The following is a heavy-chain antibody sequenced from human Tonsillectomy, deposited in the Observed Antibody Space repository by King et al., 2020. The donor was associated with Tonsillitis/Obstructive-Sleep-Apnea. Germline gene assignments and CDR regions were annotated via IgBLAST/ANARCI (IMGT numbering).Heavy chain of an antibody. Sequence: VQLVQSGGGLVKPGGSLRLSCACSGFTFSDYYMSWIRRAPGRGLEWVSYLRSGSRYTNYADSVKGRFTISIDNAKNSLYLQMNSLRAEDTAVYYCATHYTNTSPFDYWGRGTLVTVSS. D-gene: IGHD2-2*02. J-gene: IGHJ4*02. CDR1: GFTFSDYY. V-gene: IGHV3-11*05. CDR2: LRSGSRYT. CDR3: ATHYTNTSPFDY.